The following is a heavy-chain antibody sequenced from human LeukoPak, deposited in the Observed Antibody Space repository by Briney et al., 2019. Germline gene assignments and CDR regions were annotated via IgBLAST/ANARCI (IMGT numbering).Heavy chain of an antibody. V-gene: IGHV5-51*01. CDR1: GYSFPTYW. J-gene: IGHJ1*01. CDR2: IYPGDSDT. Sequence: GESLKISCKASGYSFPTYWIGWVRPMTGKGLEWMGIIYPGDSDTRYSPSFQGQVTISADKSISTAYLQWSSLKASDTAIYYCARPKSYCSGGNCYPEYFQHWGQGTLVTVSS. D-gene: IGHD2-15*01. CDR3: ARPKSYCSGGNCYPEYFQH.